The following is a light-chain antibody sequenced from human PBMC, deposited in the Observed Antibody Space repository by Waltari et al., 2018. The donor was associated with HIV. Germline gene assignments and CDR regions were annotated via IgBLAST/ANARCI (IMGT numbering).Light chain of an antibody. V-gene: IGKV1-5*03. Sequence: DVQMTQSPSTLSAGVGDKVTITCRASQIINNWLAWYQQKPGKPPKLLIYKTSYVESGVPSRFSGSGSGADFTLISDDLQPDDFATYYCQQYNSHSYAFGQGTKVDVK. CDR2: KTS. J-gene: IGKJ2*01. CDR1: QIINNW. CDR3: QQYNSHSYA.